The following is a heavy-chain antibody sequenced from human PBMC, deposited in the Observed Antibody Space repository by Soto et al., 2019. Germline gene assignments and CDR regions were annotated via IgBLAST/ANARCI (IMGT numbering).Heavy chain of an antibody. CDR3: ARPLWRGDYNWGYFDL. V-gene: IGHV3-30-3*01. D-gene: IGHD4-17*01. CDR1: GFTFSSYA. J-gene: IGHJ2*01. Sequence: GGSMRLSCAAAGFTFSSYARHWVRQAPGKGLEWVAVISYDGSNKYYADSVKGRFTISRDNSKNTLYLQMNSLRTEDTAVYYCARPLWRGDYNWGYFDLWGRGTLVTVSS. CDR2: ISYDGSNK.